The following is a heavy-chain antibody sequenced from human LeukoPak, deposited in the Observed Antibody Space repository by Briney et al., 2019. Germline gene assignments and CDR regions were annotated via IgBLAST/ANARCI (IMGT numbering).Heavy chain of an antibody. CDR3: AREFYYYDSSGDNWFDP. J-gene: IGHJ5*02. CDR1: GVSISSYY. V-gene: IGHV4-4*07. D-gene: IGHD3-22*01. Sequence: SETLSLTCSVSGVSISSYYWAWIRLPAGKGLDWIGRIYSGGSTNYNHSLKSRVTMSVDTSKNQFSLRLTSVTAADTAVYYCAREFYYYDSSGDNWFDPWGQGTLVTVSS. CDR2: IYSGGST.